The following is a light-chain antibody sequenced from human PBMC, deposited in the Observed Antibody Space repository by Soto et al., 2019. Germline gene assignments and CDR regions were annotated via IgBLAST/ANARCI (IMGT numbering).Light chain of an antibody. J-gene: IGKJ4*01. Sequence: DIQMTQSPSTLSASIGDRVTITRRASQSITTFLAWYQQKPGKAPQILIYDASKLEPGVPSRLSGGGSGTEFTLTISSLQPDDFATYYCQQYSTYPLTFGGGTKV. CDR1: QSITTF. V-gene: IGKV1-5*01. CDR3: QQYSTYPLT. CDR2: DAS.